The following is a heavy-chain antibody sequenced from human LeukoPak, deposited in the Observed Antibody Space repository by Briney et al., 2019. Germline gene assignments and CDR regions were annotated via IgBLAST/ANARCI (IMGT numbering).Heavy chain of an antibody. CDR2: IDSSDSSGPAV. Sequence: PGGSLRLSCVASGFTFSYHEMSWVRQAPGKGLEWISYIDSSDSSGPAVSYADSVKRRFTISRDNPKNSLHLQTNSLRTEDTAVYFCAREPTYDILTSDAFDIWGQGTMVTVSS. CDR3: AREPTYDILTSDAFDI. D-gene: IGHD3-9*01. CDR1: GFTFSYHE. V-gene: IGHV3-48*03. J-gene: IGHJ3*02.